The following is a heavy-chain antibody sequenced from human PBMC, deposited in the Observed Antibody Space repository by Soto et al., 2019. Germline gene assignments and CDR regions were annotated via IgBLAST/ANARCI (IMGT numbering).Heavy chain of an antibody. J-gene: IGHJ4*02. Sequence: GGSLRLSCAASGFTFSSYGMHWVRQAPGKGLEWVAVISYDGSNKYYADSVKGRFTISRDNSKNTLYLQMNSLRAEDTAVYYCAKEVGDDYYDSSGYYPYYFDYWGQGTLVTVSS. V-gene: IGHV3-30*18. D-gene: IGHD3-22*01. CDR2: ISYDGSNK. CDR1: GFTFSSYG. CDR3: AKEVGDDYYDSSGYYPYYFDY.